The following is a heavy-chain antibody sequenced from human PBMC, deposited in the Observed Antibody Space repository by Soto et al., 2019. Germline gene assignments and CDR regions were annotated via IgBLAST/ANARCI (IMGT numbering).Heavy chain of an antibody. J-gene: IGHJ4*02. CDR2: IYYSGST. V-gene: IGHV4-30-4*01. Sequence: QVQLQESGPGLVKPSQTLSLTCTVSGGSISSGDYYWSWIRQPPGKGLEWIGYIYYSGSTYYNPSLQRRVTISXXTXKXXFSLKLSSVTAADTAVYYCARVQDFWSGYYSYFDYWGQGTLVTVSS. CDR1: GGSISSGDYY. CDR3: ARVQDFWSGYYSYFDY. D-gene: IGHD3-3*01.